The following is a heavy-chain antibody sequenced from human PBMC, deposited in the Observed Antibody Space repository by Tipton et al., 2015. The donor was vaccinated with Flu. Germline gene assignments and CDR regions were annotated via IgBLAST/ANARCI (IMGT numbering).Heavy chain of an antibody. V-gene: IGHV4-61*01. CDR2: VYYTGTT. J-gene: IGHJ3*02. Sequence: TLSLTCTVSGDPITSGSYFWSWIRQPPGKGLEWIGYVYYTGTTSYNPSLKSRVSISVDTSKTQSSLKLSSVTAADTAIYYCARDDARYPRAFDIWGQGTPVSVSS. CDR3: ARDDARYPRAFDI. CDR1: GDPITSGSYF. D-gene: IGHD3-16*02.